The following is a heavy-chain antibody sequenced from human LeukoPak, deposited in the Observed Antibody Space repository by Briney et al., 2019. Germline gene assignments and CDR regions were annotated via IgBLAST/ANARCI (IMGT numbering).Heavy chain of an antibody. CDR2: IYYSGST. J-gene: IGHJ4*02. CDR3: ARRWCSSTSCYYFDY. Sequence: SETLSLTCTVSGGSISSSSYYWGWIRQPPGKGLEWIGSIYYSGSTYYHPSLKSRVTISVDTSKNQLSLKLSSVTAADTAVYYCARRWCSSTSCYYFDYWGQGTLVTVSS. D-gene: IGHD2-2*01. CDR1: GGSISSSSYY. V-gene: IGHV4-39*01.